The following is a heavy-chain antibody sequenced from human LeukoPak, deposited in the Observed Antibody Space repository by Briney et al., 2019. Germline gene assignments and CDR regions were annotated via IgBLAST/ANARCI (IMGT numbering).Heavy chain of an antibody. CDR3: TRDLGYGMDV. V-gene: IGHV3-74*01. CDR2: INGYGSTT. D-gene: IGHD3-16*01. CDR1: GFTFSIYW. J-gene: IGHJ6*02. Sequence: SGGSLRLSCEASGFTFSIYWLHWVRQAPGKGLVWVSRINGYGSTTAYADSVKGRFTISRDNAKNTPYLQMNSLRAEDTAVYYCTRDLGYGMDVWGQGTTVTVSS.